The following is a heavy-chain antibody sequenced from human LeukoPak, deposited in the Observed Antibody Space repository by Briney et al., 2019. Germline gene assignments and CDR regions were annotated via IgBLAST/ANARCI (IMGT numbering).Heavy chain of an antibody. CDR2: INPGNGAT. D-gene: IGHD6-13*01. Sequence: GASVKVSCKASGDTFTDYYLRWVRQAPGQGLEWVCGINPGNGATHFAQKFRGRVTVTRDTAISTGYVELSGLTSDDAAVYYCAMELLVPIPLKAFHYWGQGTLVTVSS. CDR1: GDTFTDYY. CDR3: AMELLVPIPLKAFHY. J-gene: IGHJ4*02. V-gene: IGHV1-2*02.